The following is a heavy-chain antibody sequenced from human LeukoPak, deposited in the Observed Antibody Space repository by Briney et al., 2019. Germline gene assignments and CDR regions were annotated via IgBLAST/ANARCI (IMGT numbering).Heavy chain of an antibody. J-gene: IGHJ2*01. CDR3: AREVYYYDSSAYYWYFDL. CDR2: TRNKANSYTT. D-gene: IGHD3-22*01. V-gene: IGHV3-72*01. Sequence: PGGSLRLSCAASGFTFSDHYMDWVRQAPGKGLEWVGRTRNKANSYTTEYAASVKGRFTISRDDSKNSLYLQMNSLKTEDTAVYFCAREVYYYDSSAYYWYFDLWGRGTLVTVSS. CDR1: GFTFSDHY.